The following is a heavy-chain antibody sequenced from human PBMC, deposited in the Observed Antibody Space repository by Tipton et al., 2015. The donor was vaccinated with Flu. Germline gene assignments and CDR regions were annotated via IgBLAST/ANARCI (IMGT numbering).Heavy chain of an antibody. J-gene: IGHJ4*02. Sequence: TLSLTCTVSGGSISSSSYYWGWIRQPPGKGLEWIGSIYYSGSTYYNPSLKSRVTISVDTSKNQFSLKLSSVTAADTAVYYCARHLRWAGPGIVVVVAALELDYWGQGTLVTVSS. CDR3: ARHLRWAGPGIVVVVAALELDY. CDR1: GGSISSSSYY. CDR2: IYYSGST. D-gene: IGHD2-15*01. V-gene: IGHV4-39*01.